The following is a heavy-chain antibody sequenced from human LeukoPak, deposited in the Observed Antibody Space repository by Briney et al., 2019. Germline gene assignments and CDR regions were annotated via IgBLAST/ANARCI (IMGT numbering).Heavy chain of an antibody. Sequence: SQTLSLTCTVSGGSISSGDYYWSWIRQPPGKGLEWIGYIYYSGSTYYNPSLKSRVTISVDTSKNQFSLKLSSVTAADTAVYYCARGERLMYWFDPWGQGTLVTVSS. D-gene: IGHD2-21*01. CDR3: ARGERLMYWFDP. J-gene: IGHJ5*02. CDR1: GGSISSGDYY. CDR2: IYYSGST. V-gene: IGHV4-30-4*01.